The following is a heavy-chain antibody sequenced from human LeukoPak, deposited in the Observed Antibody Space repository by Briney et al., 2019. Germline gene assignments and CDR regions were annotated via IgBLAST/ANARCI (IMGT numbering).Heavy chain of an antibody. CDR3: ARLAGYFYDSSGYPKPSSLIDF. CDR2: IYYSGST. J-gene: IGHJ4*02. D-gene: IGHD3-22*01. V-gene: IGHV4-39*01. CDR1: GGSISSSSYY. Sequence: SETLSLTCTVSGGSISSSSYYWGWTRQPPGEGLEWIGSIYYSGSTYYNPSLKSRVTMSVDTSKNQFSLKLSSVTAADTAMYYCARLAGYFYDSSGYPKPSSLIDFWGQGTLVTVSS.